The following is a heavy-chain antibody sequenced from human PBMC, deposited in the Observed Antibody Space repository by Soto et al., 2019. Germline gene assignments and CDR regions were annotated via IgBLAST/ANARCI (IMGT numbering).Heavy chain of an antibody. CDR2: IYYSGST. CDR3: ARESAAGWFDP. D-gene: IGHD6-13*01. Sequence: SETLSLTCTVSGGSISSYYWSWIRQPPGKGLEWIGYIYYSGSTNYNPSLKSRVTISVDTSKNQFSLKLSSVTAADTAVYYCARESAAGWFDPWGQGTLVTVSS. CDR1: GGSISSYY. J-gene: IGHJ5*02. V-gene: IGHV4-59*01.